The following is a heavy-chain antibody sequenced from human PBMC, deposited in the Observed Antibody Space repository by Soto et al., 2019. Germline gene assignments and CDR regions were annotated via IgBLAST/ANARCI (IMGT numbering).Heavy chain of an antibody. Sequence: EVQLLESGGGLVQPGGSLRLSCAASGLTFSSYAMSWVRQAPGKGLEWVSAISGSGGSTYYADSVKGRFYISRDNSKTTLYLQINRLRAENTAVYYSAKDGTVTSAFDYWGQGPLVTVSS. J-gene: IGHJ4*02. V-gene: IGHV3-23*01. CDR1: GLTFSSYA. CDR3: AKDGTVTSAFDY. CDR2: ISGSGGST. D-gene: IGHD4-17*01.